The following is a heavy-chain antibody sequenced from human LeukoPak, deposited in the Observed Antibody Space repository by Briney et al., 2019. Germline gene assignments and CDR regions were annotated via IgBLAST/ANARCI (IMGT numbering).Heavy chain of an antibody. Sequence: GRSLRLSCAASGFTFDDYAMHWVRQAPGKGLEWVSGISWDSGSIGYADSVKGRFTISRDNAKNSLYLQMNSLRAEDTALYYCAKDTRYFDWLLFFDYWGQGTLVTVSS. J-gene: IGHJ4*02. CDR1: GFTFDDYA. V-gene: IGHV3-9*01. CDR2: ISWDSGSI. CDR3: AKDTRYFDWLLFFDY. D-gene: IGHD3-9*01.